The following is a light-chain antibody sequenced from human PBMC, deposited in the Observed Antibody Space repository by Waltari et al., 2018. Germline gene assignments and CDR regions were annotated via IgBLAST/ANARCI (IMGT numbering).Light chain of an antibody. J-gene: IGLJ3*02. CDR2: VNSDGSH. CDR3: QNGGHGTWV. V-gene: IGLV4-69*01. CDR1: SGHSSNV. Sequence: QLVLTQSPSAPAPLGASVKLTCTLSSGHSSNVIAWLQQQPEKGPRYLMKVNSDGSHSKADEIPVRFSGSSSGAERYLTISSLQSEDEADYYCQNGGHGTWVFGGGTKLTVL.